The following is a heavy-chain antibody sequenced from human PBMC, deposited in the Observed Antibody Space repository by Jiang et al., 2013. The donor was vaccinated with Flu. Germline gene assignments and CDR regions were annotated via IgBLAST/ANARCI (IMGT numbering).Heavy chain of an antibody. CDR2: IIPVIDKR. Sequence: SGAEVKKPGPSVKVSCKPSGGSFINYSVSWVRQVPGQGLEWIGRIIPVIDKRDFAQDFQGRVTITADKSTSTVYMDLSSLRPEDTAVYFCATIGGKYGANSGPLFETWGQGTGVTVS. V-gene: IGHV1-69*04. CDR1: GGSFINYS. CDR3: ATIGGKYGANSGPLFET. D-gene: IGHD4-17*01. J-gene: IGHJ5*02.